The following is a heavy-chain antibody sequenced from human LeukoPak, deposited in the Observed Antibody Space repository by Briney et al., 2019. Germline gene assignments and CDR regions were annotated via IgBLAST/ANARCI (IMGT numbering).Heavy chain of an antibody. CDR3: ARGYYYHR. Sequence: SSETLSLTCTVSGGSVSSDNSYWNWIRQPAGEGLEWIGRIYADGSSTYNPSLKSRVTISVDSSKNQFSLRLSSMTAAATAVYYCARGYYYHRWGQGTLVTVSS. D-gene: IGHD3-22*01. CDR1: GGSVSSDNSY. CDR2: IYADGSS. J-gene: IGHJ4*02. V-gene: IGHV4-61*02.